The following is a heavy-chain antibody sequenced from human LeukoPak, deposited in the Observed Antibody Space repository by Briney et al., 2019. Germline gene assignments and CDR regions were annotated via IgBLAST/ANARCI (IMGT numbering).Heavy chain of an antibody. CDR1: GFTFSDYY. CDR3: ARGAGDGYVFDY. CDR2: ISSSSYI. J-gene: IGHJ4*02. V-gene: IGHV3-11*06. D-gene: IGHD5-24*01. Sequence: GGSLRLSCAASGFTFSDYYMSWIRHPPAKGLEWVSYISSSSYIYYSDSVKGRFTISRDNAKNSLYLQMNSLRAEDTAVYYCARGAGDGYVFDYWGQGTLVTVSS.